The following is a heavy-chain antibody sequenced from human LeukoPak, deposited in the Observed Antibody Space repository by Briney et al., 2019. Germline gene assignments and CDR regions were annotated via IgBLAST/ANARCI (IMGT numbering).Heavy chain of an antibody. D-gene: IGHD3-3*01. CDR2: IYYSGST. V-gene: IGHV4-59*08. CDR3: ARLTGSIFGDDY. CDR1: GCSISSYY. J-gene: IGHJ4*02. Sequence: NPSETLSLTCTVSGCSISSYYWSWIRQPPGKGLEWIGYIYYSGSTNYNPSLKSRVTISVDTSKNQFSLKLSSVTAADTAVYYCARLTGSIFGDDYWGQGTLVTVSS.